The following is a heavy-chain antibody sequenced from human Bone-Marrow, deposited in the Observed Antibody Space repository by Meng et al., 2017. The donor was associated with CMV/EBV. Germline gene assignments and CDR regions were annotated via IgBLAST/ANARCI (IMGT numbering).Heavy chain of an antibody. CDR1: GFTFSSYS. D-gene: IGHD6-13*01. CDR2: ISSSSSYI. CDR3: ARNLEAAGTYYYYCMDV. Sequence: GESLKISCAASGFTFSSYSMNWVRQAPGKGLEWVSSISSSSSYIYYADSVKGRFTISRDNAKNSLYLQMNSLRAEDTAVYYCARNLEAAGTYYYYCMDVWGQGTTVTFSS. V-gene: IGHV3-21*01. J-gene: IGHJ6*02.